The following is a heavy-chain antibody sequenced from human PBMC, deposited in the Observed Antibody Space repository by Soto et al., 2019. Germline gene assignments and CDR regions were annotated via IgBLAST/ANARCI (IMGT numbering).Heavy chain of an antibody. CDR2: INPSGGST. D-gene: IGHD5-12*01. CDR3: TRLVATMGVAADY. J-gene: IGHJ4*02. V-gene: IGHV1-46*03. CDR1: GYTFTSYY. Sequence: GASVKVSCKASGYTFTSYYMHWVRQAPGQGLEWMGIINPSGGSTSYTQKFQGRVTMTRDTSTSTVYMELSSLRSEDTAVYYCTRLVATMGVAADYWGQGTLVTVSS.